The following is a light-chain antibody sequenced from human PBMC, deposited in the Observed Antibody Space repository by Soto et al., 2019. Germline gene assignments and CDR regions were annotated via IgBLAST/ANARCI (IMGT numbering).Light chain of an antibody. CDR1: QGINNF. Sequence: DIRMTQSPPSLSASVGDKITITCRANQGINNFLAWYHQKPGEVPKLLMYDASTLQSGASSRFSGSGSETVFTLTINILQPEDGGDYYCQRYDSGPRTFVQGTKV. CDR3: QRYDSGPRT. J-gene: IGKJ1*01. V-gene: IGKV1-27*01. CDR2: DAS.